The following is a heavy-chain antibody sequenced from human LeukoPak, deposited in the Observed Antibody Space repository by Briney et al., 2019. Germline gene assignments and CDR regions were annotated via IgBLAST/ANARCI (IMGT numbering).Heavy chain of an antibody. CDR3: ARDTRTHAGYGDYVGGFDY. D-gene: IGHD4-17*01. CDR2: INPSGGST. CDR1: GYTFTSYY. Sequence: ASVKVSCKASGYTFTSYYMHWVRQAPGQGLEWMGIINPSGGSTSYAQKFQGRVTMTRDTSTSTVYMELSSLRSEDTAVYYCARDTRTHAGYGDYVGGFDYWGQGTLVTVS. J-gene: IGHJ4*02. V-gene: IGHV1-46*01.